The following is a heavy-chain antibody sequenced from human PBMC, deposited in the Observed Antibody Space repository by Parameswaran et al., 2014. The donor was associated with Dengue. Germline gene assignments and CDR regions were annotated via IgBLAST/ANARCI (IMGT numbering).Heavy chain of an antibody. V-gene: IGHV4-30-2*01. CDR2: IYHSGST. J-gene: IGHJ6*02. Sequence: RWIRQPPGKGLEWIGYIYHSGSTYYNPSLKSRVTISVDRSKNQFSLKLSSVTAADTAVYYCARGRRSVVTASKDYYYYYGMDVWGQGTTVTVSS. CDR3: ARGRRSVVTASKDYYYYYGMDV. D-gene: IGHD2-21*02.